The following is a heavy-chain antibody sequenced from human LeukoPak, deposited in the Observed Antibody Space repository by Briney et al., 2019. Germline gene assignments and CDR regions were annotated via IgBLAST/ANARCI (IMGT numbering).Heavy chain of an antibody. D-gene: IGHD2-21*02. CDR3: ARDFVLAYCGGDCYTDAFDI. J-gene: IGHJ3*02. V-gene: IGHV3-48*03. CDR2: ISSSGSTI. Sequence: GGSLRLSCAASGFTFSSYEMNWVRQAPGKGLEWVSYISSSGSTIYYADSVKGRFTISRDNAKNSLYLQMNSLRAEDTAVYYCARDFVLAYCGGDCYTDAFDIWGQGTMVTVSS. CDR1: GFTFSSYE.